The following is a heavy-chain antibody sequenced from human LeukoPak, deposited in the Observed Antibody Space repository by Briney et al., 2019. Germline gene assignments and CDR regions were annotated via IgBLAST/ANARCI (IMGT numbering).Heavy chain of an antibody. CDR3: ARVEEGYGSGRRENYYYYYMDV. J-gene: IGHJ6*03. CDR1: GGSFSGYY. CDR2: INHSGST. V-gene: IGHV4-34*01. Sequence: SETLSLTCAVYGGSFSGYYWSWIRQPPGTRPEWIGGINHSGSTNYNPSLKSRVTISIDTSKNQFSLKLSFVTAADTAVYYCARVEEGYGSGRRENYYYYYMDVWGKGSTVTISS. D-gene: IGHD3-10*01.